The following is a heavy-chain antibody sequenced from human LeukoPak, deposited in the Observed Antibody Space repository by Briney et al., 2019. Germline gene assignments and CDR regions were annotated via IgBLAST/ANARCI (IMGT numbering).Heavy chain of an antibody. J-gene: IGHJ4*02. Sequence: SGPTLTNPTQTLTLSCTFSAFSLSTSGMCVSWIRQPPGKALEWLARIDWDDDKYYSTSLKTRLTISKDTSKNQVVLTMTNMGPVDTATYYCARIRLYCSSTSCSYYFYYWGQGTPFSVSS. CDR3: ARIRLYCSSTSCSYYFYY. CDR1: AFSLSTSGMC. CDR2: IDWDDDK. V-gene: IGHV2-70*11. D-gene: IGHD2-2*01.